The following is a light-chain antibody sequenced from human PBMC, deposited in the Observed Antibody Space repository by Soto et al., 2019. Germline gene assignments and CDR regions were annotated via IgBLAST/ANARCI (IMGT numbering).Light chain of an antibody. CDR3: CSYAGSYTWM. CDR2: EDS. V-gene: IGLV2-23*01. CDR1: SSDIGNYNL. J-gene: IGLJ3*02. Sequence: QSVLTQPASVSGSPGQSITISCTGTSSDIGNYNLVSWYQQHPGKAPKLMIHEDSKRPSGVSNRFSGSKSGNTASLTISGLRTEDEADYYCCSYAGSYTWMFGGGTKLTVL.